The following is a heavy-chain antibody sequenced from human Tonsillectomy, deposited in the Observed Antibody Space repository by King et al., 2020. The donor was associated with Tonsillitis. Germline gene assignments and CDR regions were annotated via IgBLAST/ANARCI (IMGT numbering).Heavy chain of an antibody. CDR1: GYTFTGYY. V-gene: IGHV1-2*02. CDR2: INPNNGAT. Sequence: VQLVESGAEVKKPGASVKVSCKASGYTFTGYYMHWVRQAPGQGLEWMGWINPNNGATSYAQKFQGRVTMTRDTPISTAYMELSRLTSDDTAVYYCAGDLPNYSDNSGYYSYWGQGTLVTVSS. J-gene: IGHJ4*01. D-gene: IGHD3-22*01. CDR3: AGDLPNYSDNSGYYSY.